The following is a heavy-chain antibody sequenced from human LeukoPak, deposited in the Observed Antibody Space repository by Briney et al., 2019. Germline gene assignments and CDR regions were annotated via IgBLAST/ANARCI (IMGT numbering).Heavy chain of an antibody. J-gene: IGHJ4*02. Sequence: SETLSLTCSVSGGSISSGDYYWSWIRQPPGKGLEWIGYIYYSGSTYYNPSLKRRVTISVDTSKNQFSLKLSSVTAADTAVYYCARYPPSGYLSYFDYWGQGTLVTVSS. D-gene: IGHD5-12*01. CDR1: GGSISSGDYY. CDR2: IYYSGST. V-gene: IGHV4-30-4*01. CDR3: ARYPPSGYLSYFDY.